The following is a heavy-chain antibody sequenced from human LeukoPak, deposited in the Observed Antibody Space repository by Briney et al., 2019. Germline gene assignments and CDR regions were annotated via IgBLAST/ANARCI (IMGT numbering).Heavy chain of an antibody. J-gene: IGHJ4*02. V-gene: IGHV3-7*01. CDR3: ARVQGSSGPGIFDY. D-gene: IGHD6-19*01. CDR1: GFTFSSYW. CDR2: IKQDGSEK. Sequence: GGSLRLSCAASGFTFSSYWMSWVRQAPGKGLEWVANIKQDGSEKYYVDSVKGRFAISRDNAKNSLYLQMNSLRAEDTAVYYCARVQGSSGPGIFDYWGQGTLVTVSS.